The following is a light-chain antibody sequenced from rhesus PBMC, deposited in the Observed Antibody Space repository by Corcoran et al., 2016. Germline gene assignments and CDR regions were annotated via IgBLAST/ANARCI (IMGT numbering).Light chain of an antibody. J-gene: IGKJ4*01. CDR2: GAS. CDR3: LQSSNWPLT. V-gene: IGKV3-24*04. Sequence: EIVMTQSPATLALSPGERATLSCRASQCASSYLAWYQQKPGQAPRLLIYGASSRATGIPDRFSGSGAGTAFTLTISSLGPEDVGVYFCLQSSNWPLTFGGGTKVEIK. CDR1: QCASSY.